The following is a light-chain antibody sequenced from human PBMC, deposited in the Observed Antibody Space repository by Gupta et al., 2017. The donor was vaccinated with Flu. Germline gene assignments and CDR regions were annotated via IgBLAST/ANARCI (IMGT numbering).Light chain of an antibody. V-gene: IGLV1-51*01. CDR3: ATWDNNLRGV. CDR2: DNN. J-gene: IGLJ3*02. CDR1: NSNIGNNF. Sequence: QKVTTSCSGSNSNIGNNFVSWYQQVPGTAPKLLIYDNNKRPSGIPDRFSGSKSGTSATLGITGLQTGDEADYYCATWDNNLRGVFGGGTKLTVL.